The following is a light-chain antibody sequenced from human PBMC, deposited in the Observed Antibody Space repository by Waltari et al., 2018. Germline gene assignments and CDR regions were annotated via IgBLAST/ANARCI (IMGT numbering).Light chain of an antibody. V-gene: IGLV1-40*01. J-gene: IGLJ3*02. CDR2: GDI. Sequence: QPVLTQPPSVSGAPGQTVTLSCTGSSSNIGAGFDVHWYQQLPGRAPKLLIYGDINRPSGVPDRFSGSKSGTSASLAITGLQAEDEADYYCQSFDSSLAFSEVVFGGGTKLTVL. CDR3: QSFDSSLAFSEVV. CDR1: SSNIGAGFD.